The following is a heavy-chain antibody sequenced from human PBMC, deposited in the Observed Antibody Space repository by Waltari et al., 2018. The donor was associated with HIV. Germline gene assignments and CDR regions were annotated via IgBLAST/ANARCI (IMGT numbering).Heavy chain of an antibody. CDR2: IIPIFDTT. CDR1: GGTFSSYA. V-gene: IGHV1-69*01. CDR3: ARASGDYSFYYAMDV. J-gene: IGHJ6*02. D-gene: IGHD2-8*02. Sequence: QVQLVQSGAEVKKPGSSVKVSCMASGGTFSSYAFNWVRQAPGQGLEWMGGIIPIFDTTNYAQKFQGRVRITADESTVTAYMELSSLRSEDTAVYYCARASGDYSFYYAMDVWGQGTTVTVSS.